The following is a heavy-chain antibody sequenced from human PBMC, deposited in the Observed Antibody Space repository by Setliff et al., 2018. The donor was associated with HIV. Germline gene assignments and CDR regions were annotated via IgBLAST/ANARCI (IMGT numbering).Heavy chain of an antibody. D-gene: IGHD3-16*02. J-gene: IGHJ4*02. CDR1: GYTLAALS. CDR2: FDPEDGER. V-gene: IGHV1-24*01. Sequence: ASVKVSCKVFGYTLAALSIHWVRQAPGKGLEWMGGFDPEDGERINAEKFQGRVTMTADTSTDTAYMAPSGLTSEDTAVYYCATDPGRRITFGGVIVNPDYWGQGTLVTVSS. CDR3: ATDPGRRITFGGVIVNPDY.